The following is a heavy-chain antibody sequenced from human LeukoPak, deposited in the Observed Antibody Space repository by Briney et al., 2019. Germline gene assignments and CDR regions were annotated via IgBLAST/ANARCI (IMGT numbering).Heavy chain of an antibody. J-gene: IGHJ5*02. V-gene: IGHV3-7*03. Sequence: GGSLRLSCAASGFTFSSYCMSWVRQAPGKGLEWVASIKEDGSNIFYVDSVKGRFTISRDNAKNSLYLQMNSLRAEDTAVYYCARVYAVVANHFDPWGQGTLVTVSS. D-gene: IGHD2-15*01. CDR1: GFTFSSYC. CDR2: IKEDGSNI. CDR3: ARVYAVVANHFDP.